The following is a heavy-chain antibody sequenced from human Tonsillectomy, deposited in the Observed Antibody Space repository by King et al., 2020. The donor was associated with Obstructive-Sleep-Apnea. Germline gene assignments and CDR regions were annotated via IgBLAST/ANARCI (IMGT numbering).Heavy chain of an antibody. D-gene: IGHD5-12*01. CDR3: AKIDGYDDSYYYYGMDV. V-gene: IGHV3-30*02. CDR1: GFTFSSYG. CDR2: VAYDRSNK. J-gene: IGHJ6*02. Sequence: VQLVESGGGVVQPGRPLRLSCAASGFTFSSYGMHWVRQAPGKGLEWVAFVAYDRSNKYYADSVKGRFTISRDNLKNTLYLQMNSPRPEDTGVYYCAKIDGYDDSYYYYGMDVWGQGTTVTVSS.